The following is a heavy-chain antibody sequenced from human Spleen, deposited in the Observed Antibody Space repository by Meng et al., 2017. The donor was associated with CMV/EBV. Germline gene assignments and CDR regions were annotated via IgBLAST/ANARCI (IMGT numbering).Heavy chain of an antibody. J-gene: IGHJ5*02. Sequence: GGSLRLSCEASGFTFSYYALHWVRQAPGKGLEWVALISYDGSSEYYADSVKGRFTVSRDNAKNSLYLQMDSLRAEDTAVYYCARSRSTLYFGFDPWGQGTLVTVSS. CDR3: ARSRSTLYFGFDP. V-gene: IGHV3-30-3*01. D-gene: IGHD2-2*01. CDR1: GFTFSYYA. CDR2: ISYDGSSE.